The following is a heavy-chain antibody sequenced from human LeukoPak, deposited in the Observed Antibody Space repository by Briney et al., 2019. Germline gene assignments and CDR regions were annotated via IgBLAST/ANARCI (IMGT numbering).Heavy chain of an antibody. Sequence: SETLSLTCTVSGGSISDYYWSWIRQPAEKGLEWIGRIYPSGSTNYNPSLKSRVTMSADTSKNQFSLKLTSVIAADTAVYYCARDPGYYGSGRGDVFDIWGQGTMVTVSS. D-gene: IGHD3-10*01. CDR2: IYPSGST. J-gene: IGHJ3*02. V-gene: IGHV4-4*07. CDR1: GGSISDYY. CDR3: ARDPGYYGSGRGDVFDI.